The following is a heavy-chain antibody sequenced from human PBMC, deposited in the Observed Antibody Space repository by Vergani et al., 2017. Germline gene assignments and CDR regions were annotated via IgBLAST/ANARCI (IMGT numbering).Heavy chain of an antibody. D-gene: IGHD6-19*01. V-gene: IGHV3-23*01. CDR2: ISGSGSGT. CDR1: GFTFSSYV. Sequence: EVQLLESGGGLVQPGGSLRLSCAASGFTFSSYVMSWVRQAPGKGLEWVSRISGSGSGTYYADSVKGRFPISRDNSKNTLYLDMNSLRAEDTAVYYCARGYNSDWIWSWFDPWGQGTLVTVSA. J-gene: IGHJ5*02. CDR3: ARGYNSDWIWSWFDP.